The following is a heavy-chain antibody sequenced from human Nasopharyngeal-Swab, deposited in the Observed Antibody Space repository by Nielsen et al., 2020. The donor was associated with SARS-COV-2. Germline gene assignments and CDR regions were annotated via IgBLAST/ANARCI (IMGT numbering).Heavy chain of an antibody. D-gene: IGHD3-22*01. V-gene: IGHV3-23*01. CDR1: GFTFNTYA. J-gene: IGHJ3*02. CDR3: ARGAIYYDGSALPSI. CDR2: ISGSDYST. Sequence: GESLKISCAASGFTFNTYAISWVRQAPGKGLEWVSVISGSDYSTKYADSVKGRFTISRDNSKNTLYLHMNSLRAEDTAVYYRARGAIYYDGSALPSIWGQGTMVTVSS.